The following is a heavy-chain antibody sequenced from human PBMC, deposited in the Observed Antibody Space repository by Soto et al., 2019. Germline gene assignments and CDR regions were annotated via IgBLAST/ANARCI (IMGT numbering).Heavy chain of an antibody. Sequence: ASVKVSCKASGYTFTSYYMHWVRQAPGQGLEWMGIINPSGGSTSYAQKFQGRVTMTRDTSTSTVYMELSSLRSEDTAVYYCATHPLVPAAHVPFYDIWGQGTMVTVSS. V-gene: IGHV1-46*01. J-gene: IGHJ3*02. CDR3: ATHPLVPAAHVPFYDI. CDR2: INPSGGST. D-gene: IGHD2-2*01. CDR1: GYTFTSYY.